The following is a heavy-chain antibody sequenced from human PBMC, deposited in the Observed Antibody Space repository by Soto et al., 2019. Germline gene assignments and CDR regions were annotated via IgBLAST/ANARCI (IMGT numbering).Heavy chain of an antibody. J-gene: IGHJ6*02. D-gene: IGHD3-10*01. V-gene: IGHV3-30*18. CDR2: ISTDGSNK. Sequence: SLRLSCAASGFTLSSNGMHWVRQAPGKGLEWVAVISTDGSNKYYADSVKGRFTISRDNSKNTLNLQMNSLRIEDTAVYYCAKSCFLYPLKQPDYYGVDVWGQGTTVTVSS. CDR1: GFTLSSNG. CDR3: AKSCFLYPLKQPDYYGVDV.